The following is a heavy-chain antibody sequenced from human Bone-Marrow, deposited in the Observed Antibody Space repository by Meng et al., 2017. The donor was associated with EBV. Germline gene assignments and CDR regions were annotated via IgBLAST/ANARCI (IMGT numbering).Heavy chain of an antibody. D-gene: IGHD6-19*01. CDR3: ARGQSIAVAVSTNYFDY. V-gene: IGHV4-4*02. CDR1: GGAISSSNW. Sequence: QVRRQEPGPGPGKPSGTLALTRAVSGGAISSSNWWSWVRQPPGKGLEWIGEIYHSGSTNYNPSLKSRVTISVDKSKNQFSLKLSSVTAADTAVYYCARGQSIAVAVSTNYFDYWGQGTLVTVSS. CDR2: IYHSGST. J-gene: IGHJ4*02.